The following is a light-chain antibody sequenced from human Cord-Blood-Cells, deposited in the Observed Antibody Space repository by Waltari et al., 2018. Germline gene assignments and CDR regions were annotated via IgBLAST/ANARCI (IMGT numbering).Light chain of an antibody. CDR2: RNN. Sequence: QSVLTQPPSASGTPGQRVTSSCSGSSSNIGSNYVYWYQQLPGTAPKLLIYRNNQRPSGVPGRFSVSKSGTSASLAISGLRSEDEADYYCAAWDDSLSGWVFGGGTKLTVL. V-gene: IGLV1-47*01. CDR3: AAWDDSLSGWV. J-gene: IGLJ3*02. CDR1: SSNIGSNY.